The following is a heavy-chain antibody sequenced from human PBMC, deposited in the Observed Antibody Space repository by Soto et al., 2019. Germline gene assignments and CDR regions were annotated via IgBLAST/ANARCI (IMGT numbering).Heavy chain of an antibody. J-gene: IGHJ4*02. CDR2: IYSGGST. CDR1: GFTVSSNY. D-gene: IGHD3-16*02. Sequence: EVQLVESGGGLVQPGGSLRLSCAASGFTVSSNYMSWVRQSPGKGLEWVSVIYSGGSTYYADSVKGRFTISRDNSKNTLYLQINSLRAEDTAVYYCARDTHLGELSLGYWGQGTMVTVSS. CDR3: ARDTHLGELSLGY. V-gene: IGHV3-66*01.